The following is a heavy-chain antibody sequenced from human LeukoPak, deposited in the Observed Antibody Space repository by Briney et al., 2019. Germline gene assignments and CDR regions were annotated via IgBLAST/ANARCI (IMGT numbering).Heavy chain of an antibody. J-gene: IGHJ3*02. CDR2: IYHNGST. CDR3: ASWIYYYDSSGYYYGGAFDI. D-gene: IGHD3-22*01. V-gene: IGHV4-38-2*02. Sequence: SETLSLTCTVSGYSISSGYYWGWIWHPPGKGLEWIGSIYHNGSTYYNPPLKSRVTISVDTYKFQLSLKLSSVTAADTAVYYCASWIYYYDSSGYYYGGAFDIWGQGTVVTVSS. CDR1: GYSISSGYY.